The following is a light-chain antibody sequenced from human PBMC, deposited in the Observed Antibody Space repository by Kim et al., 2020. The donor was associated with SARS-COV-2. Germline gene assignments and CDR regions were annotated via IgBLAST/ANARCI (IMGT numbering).Light chain of an antibody. CDR2: KTS. J-gene: IGKJ2*01. CDR1: ESIGDW. Sequence: LSASVGDRVTITCRASESIGDWLAWYQQEPGKAPKLLIYKTSNLESGVPSRFSGSGSGTEFTLTINSLQPDDFATYYCQQYNSYYTFGQGTKLEI. V-gene: IGKV1-5*03. CDR3: QQYNSYYT.